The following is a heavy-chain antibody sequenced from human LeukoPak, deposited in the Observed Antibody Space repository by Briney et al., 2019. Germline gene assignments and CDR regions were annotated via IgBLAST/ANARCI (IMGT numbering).Heavy chain of an antibody. Sequence: PSETLSLTCTVSGGSIRSSYYYWGWIRQPPGKGLEWIGSIYDSGSTYYNPSLKSRVTISVDTSKNQFSLKLNSVTAADTAVYYCARGIKWAIVVVPAAFPDVWGQGTTVTVSS. J-gene: IGHJ6*02. CDR1: GGSIRSSYYY. D-gene: IGHD2-2*01. V-gene: IGHV4-39*01. CDR3: ARGIKWAIVVVPAAFPDV. CDR2: IYDSGST.